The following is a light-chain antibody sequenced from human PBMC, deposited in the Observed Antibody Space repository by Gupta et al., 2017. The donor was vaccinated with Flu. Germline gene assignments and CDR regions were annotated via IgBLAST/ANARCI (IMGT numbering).Light chain of an antibody. Sequence: EIVLTQSPATLSLSPGERATLSCRASQSVRSSLAWYQQKPGQAPRLLIYDASNRATGIPARFSGSGAGTDFXLTISSXEPEDFEVYYCQQRSNWHPTITFGXGTKVEIK. CDR3: QQRSNWHPTIT. J-gene: IGKJ4*01. CDR1: QSVRSS. V-gene: IGKV3-11*01. CDR2: DAS.